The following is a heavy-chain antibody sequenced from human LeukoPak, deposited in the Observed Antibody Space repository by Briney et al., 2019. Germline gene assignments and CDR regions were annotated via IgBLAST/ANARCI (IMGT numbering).Heavy chain of an antibody. CDR3: SGYFHGDYGSGWFDP. CDR2: IMPLFGTA. V-gene: IGHV1-69*05. D-gene: IGHD4-17*01. CDR1: GGTFNNSA. Sequence: ASVKVSCKTSGGTFNNSAISWVRRAPGQGLEWLGGIMPLFGTAGYAQKFQGRVTITKDESTRTDYLELTSLTSDDTAVYYCSGYFHGDYGSGWFDPWGKGTLVSVSS. J-gene: IGHJ5*02.